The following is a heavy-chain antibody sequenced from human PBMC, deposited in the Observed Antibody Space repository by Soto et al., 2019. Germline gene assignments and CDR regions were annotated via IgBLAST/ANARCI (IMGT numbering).Heavy chain of an antibody. Sequence: QVQLVQSGAEVKKPGSSVKVSCKASGGTFSSYTISWVRQAPGQGLEWMGRIIPILGIANYAQKFQGRVTISAXXSTSTAYMELSSLRSEDTAVYYCARDGIAVAGTQHWGQGTLVTVSS. V-gene: IGHV1-69*08. J-gene: IGHJ1*01. CDR1: GGTFSSYT. D-gene: IGHD6-19*01. CDR2: IIPILGIA. CDR3: ARDGIAVAGTQH.